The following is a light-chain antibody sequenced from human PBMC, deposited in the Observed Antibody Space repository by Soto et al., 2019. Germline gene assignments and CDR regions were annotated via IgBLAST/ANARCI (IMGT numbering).Light chain of an antibody. Sequence: DIQMTQSPSTLSASVGDRVTITCRASQHLGSWLTWHQQKPGSAPKLLIFNVSSLQNGVPSRFSGSGNGTDFTLTISDLQPADSATYYCQQFRSYTFGQGTRLEIK. J-gene: IGKJ5*01. CDR2: NVS. V-gene: IGKV1-5*01. CDR1: QHLGSW. CDR3: QQFRSYT.